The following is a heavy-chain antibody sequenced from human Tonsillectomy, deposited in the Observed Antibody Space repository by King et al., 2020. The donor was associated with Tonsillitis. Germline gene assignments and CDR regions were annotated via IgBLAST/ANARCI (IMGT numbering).Heavy chain of an antibody. CDR1: GNSLTELS. CDR3: ATFKEILGSTTIPHSCLGP. D-gene: IGHD2-2*01. Sequence: QLVQSGAEVKKRGASVKVSCKVSGNSLTELSMHWVRQAPGKGLEWMGGFDSEDGEPIYAQKFQGRVTMTEDTSTDTTYMELRSLRSEDTGVYYCATFKEILGSTTIPHSCLGPWGQGTLVTVSS. J-gene: IGHJ5*02. CDR2: FDSEDGEP. V-gene: IGHV1-24*01.